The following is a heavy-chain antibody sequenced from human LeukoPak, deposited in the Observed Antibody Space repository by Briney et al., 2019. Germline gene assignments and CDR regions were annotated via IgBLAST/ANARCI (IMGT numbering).Heavy chain of an antibody. V-gene: IGHV4-59*01. CDR1: VGSISSYY. Sequence: PSEPLSLTCTASVGSISSYYWSWIRQPPGRGLEWIGYIYYSGSTNYTPSLKSRVTISVDKSKNQFSLQLSTVTAADTAVYYCARGLGATPDYWGQGALVTVSS. J-gene: IGHJ4*02. D-gene: IGHD1-26*01. CDR2: IYYSGST. CDR3: ARGLGATPDY.